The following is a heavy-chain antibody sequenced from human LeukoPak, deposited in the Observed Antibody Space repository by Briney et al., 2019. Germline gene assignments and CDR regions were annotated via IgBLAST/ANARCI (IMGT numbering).Heavy chain of an antibody. D-gene: IGHD5-24*01. CDR1: GGSISSSSYY. V-gene: IGHV4-39*01. CDR3: ARGGRGMATIGGFDY. J-gene: IGHJ4*02. Sequence: KPSETLSLTCTVSGGSISSSSYYWGWIRQPPGKGLEWIGSIYYSGSTYYNPSLKSRVTISVDTSKNQFSLKLSSVTAADTAVYSCARGGRGMATIGGFDYWGQGTLVTVSS. CDR2: IYYSGST.